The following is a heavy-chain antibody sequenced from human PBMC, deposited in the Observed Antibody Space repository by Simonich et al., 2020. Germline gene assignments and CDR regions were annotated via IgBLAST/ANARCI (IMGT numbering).Heavy chain of an antibody. J-gene: IGHJ2*01. CDR2: INPNSGGT. CDR1: GYTFTGYY. D-gene: IGHD6-13*01. V-gene: IGHV1-2*02. Sequence: QVQLVQSGAEVKKPGASVKVSCKASGYTFTGYYMHWVRQAPGQGLGWMRWINPNSGGTNYAQKVQGRVTMTRDTSISTAYMELSRLRSDDTAVYYCARDSYSSWYFDLWGRGTLVTVSS. CDR3: ARDSYSSWYFDL.